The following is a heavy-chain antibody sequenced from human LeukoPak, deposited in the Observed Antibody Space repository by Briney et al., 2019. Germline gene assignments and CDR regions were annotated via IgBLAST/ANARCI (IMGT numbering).Heavy chain of an antibody. CDR2: IYYSGST. J-gene: IGHJ4*02. CDR1: GGSISSYY. V-gene: IGHV4-59*01. CDR3: ARGYYDSSGYLGGFRAHEYDY. D-gene: IGHD3-22*01. Sequence: ASETLSLTCTVSGGSISSYYWSWIRQPPGKGLEWIGYIYYSGSTNYNPSLKSRVTISVDTSKNQFSLKLSPVTAADTAVYYCARGYYDSSGYLGGFRAHEYDYWGQGTLVTVSS.